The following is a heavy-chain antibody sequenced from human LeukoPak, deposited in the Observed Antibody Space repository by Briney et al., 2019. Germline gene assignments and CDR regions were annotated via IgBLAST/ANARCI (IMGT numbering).Heavy chain of an antibody. CDR2: LYNSGST. CDR1: GGSISNYY. D-gene: IGHD1-26*01. V-gene: IGHV4-59*01. Sequence: LSLSSTVSGGSISNYYWIWMRQPPGKGLEWIGSLYNSGSTNYNPSLKSRLTISVDMSKNQVSLQLSSVTAADTAVYYCARGVTSPLDAFDIWGQGTTVTVSS. CDR3: ARGVTSPLDAFDI. J-gene: IGHJ3*02.